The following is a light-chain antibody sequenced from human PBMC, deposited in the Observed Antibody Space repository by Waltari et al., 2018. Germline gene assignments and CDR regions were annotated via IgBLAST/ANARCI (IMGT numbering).Light chain of an antibody. CDR3: QQYYSYPIT. J-gene: IGKJ5*01. CDR1: QGISSY. V-gene: IGKV1-8*01. CDR2: ASS. Sequence: AIRMTQSPSSFSASTGDRVTITCRASQGISSYLAWYQQKPGKAPKLLSYASSTLQRGVPSRFSGSGAGTDFTLTISCLQSEDFATYYCQQYYSYPITFGQGTRLEIK.